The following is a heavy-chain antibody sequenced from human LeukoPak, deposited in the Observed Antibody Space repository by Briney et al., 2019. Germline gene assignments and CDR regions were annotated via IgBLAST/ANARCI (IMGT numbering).Heavy chain of an antibody. V-gene: IGHV4-39*01. CDR1: GGSISGSSYY. D-gene: IGHD3-22*01. CDR3: AKGVVVVIYAFDI. Sequence: SETLSLTCTVSGGSISGSSYYWGWIRQPPGKGLEWIGSIYYSGSTYYNPSLKSRVTISVDTSKNQFSLKLSSVTAADTAVYYCAKGVVVVIYAFDIWGQGTMVTVSS. J-gene: IGHJ3*02. CDR2: IYYSGST.